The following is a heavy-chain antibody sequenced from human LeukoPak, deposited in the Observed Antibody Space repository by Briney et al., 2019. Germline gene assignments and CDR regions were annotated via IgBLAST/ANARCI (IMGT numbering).Heavy chain of an antibody. CDR1: GGSIRNSSFY. CDR2: IYSTGTT. V-gene: IGHV4-39*07. D-gene: IGHD3-10*01. J-gene: IGHJ5*02. CDR3: ARGRGFYGSGSYYHRRHWFDP. Sequence: SETLSLTCAVSGGSIRNSSFYWGWIRQPPGKGLEWIASIYSTGTTYYNPSLKSRVTISVDTSKNQFSLKLSSVTAADTAVYYCARGRGFYGSGSYYHRRHWFDPWGQGTLVTVSS.